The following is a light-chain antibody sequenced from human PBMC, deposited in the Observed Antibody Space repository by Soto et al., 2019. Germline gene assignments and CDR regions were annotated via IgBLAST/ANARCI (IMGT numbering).Light chain of an antibody. J-gene: IGKJ2*01. CDR2: WAS. V-gene: IGKV4-1*01. CDR1: QSVLYSSNNKNY. CDR3: QQYYSTPYT. Sequence: IVMTQSPDYLAVSLGGSATINCKSSQSVLYSSNNKNYLAWYQQKPGQPPKLLIYWASTRESGVPDRFSGSGSGTDFTLTISSLQAEDVAVYYCQQYYSTPYTFGQGTK.